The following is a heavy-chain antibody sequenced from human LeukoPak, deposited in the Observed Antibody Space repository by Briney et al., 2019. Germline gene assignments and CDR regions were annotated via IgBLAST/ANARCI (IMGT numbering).Heavy chain of an antibody. D-gene: IGHD3-16*02. CDR2: INHSGST. CDR1: GGSFSGYY. Sequence: SEALSLTCAVYGGSFSGYYWSWIRQPPGKGLEWIGEINHSGSTNYNPSLKSRVTISVDTSKNQFSLKLSSVTVADTAVYYCARGGAVYDYVWGSYRYPDYWGQGTLVTVSS. V-gene: IGHV4-34*01. J-gene: IGHJ4*02. CDR3: ARGGAVYDYVWGSYRYPDY.